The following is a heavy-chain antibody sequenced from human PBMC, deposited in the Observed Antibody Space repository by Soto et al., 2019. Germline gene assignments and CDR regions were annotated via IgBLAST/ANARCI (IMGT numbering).Heavy chain of an antibody. D-gene: IGHD3-10*01. V-gene: IGHV2-5*02. J-gene: IGHJ4*02. CDR1: GFSLSTTGVG. Sequence: QITLKESGPTLVKPTQPLTLTCTFSGFSLSTTGVGVGWIRQPPGKGLELIAPLYWDDDKRYSPSLKTGLTITKDTPTYQVVRTMTNMDPVDTATYYGAHMNLPRGEEEYFAYWRQGSLVTVSP. CDR2: LYWDDDK. CDR3: AHMNLPRGEEEYFAY.